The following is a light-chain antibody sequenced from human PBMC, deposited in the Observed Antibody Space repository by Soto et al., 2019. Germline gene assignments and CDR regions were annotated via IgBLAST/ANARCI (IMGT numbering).Light chain of an antibody. CDR2: GAS. J-gene: IGKJ2*01. CDR1: QSVSSSS. V-gene: IGKV3-20*01. CDR3: PQNGSLPYT. Sequence: EIVLTQSPGTLSLSPGERATLSCRASQSVSSSSLAWYQQKPGQAPRLLIYGASSRATGIPDRFSGSGSGTDFTLTLIRPEPEDSSVFYCPQNGSLPYTLGQGTKLEIE.